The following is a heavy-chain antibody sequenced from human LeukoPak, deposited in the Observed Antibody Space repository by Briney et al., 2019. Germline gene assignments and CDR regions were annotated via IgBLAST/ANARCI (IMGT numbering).Heavy chain of an antibody. J-gene: IGHJ4*02. CDR2: ISYDGSNK. D-gene: IGHD5-18*01. CDR1: GFTFSSYA. CDR3: ARALDALTWIPVGAVDY. Sequence: GGSLRLSCAASGFTFSSYAMHWVRKAPGKGLEWVAVISYDGSNKYYADSVKGRFTISRDNSKNTLYLQMNSLRAEDTAVYYCARALDALTWIPVGAVDYWGQGTLVTASS. V-gene: IGHV3-30-3*01.